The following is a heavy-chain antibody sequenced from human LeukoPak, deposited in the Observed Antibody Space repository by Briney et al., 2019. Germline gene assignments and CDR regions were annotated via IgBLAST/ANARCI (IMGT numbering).Heavy chain of an antibody. D-gene: IGHD3-9*01. CDR2: IIPIFGTA. Sequence: AVQVSCMASGGTFRSYAISWVRPAPGQGLEWMGRIIPIFGTANYAQKFQGRATITADESTSTAYMGLSSLRSEDTAVYYCARDPRSYDILTGYPPGNGMDVWGKGTTVTVSS. CDR3: ARDPRSYDILTGYPPGNGMDV. V-gene: IGHV1-69*13. J-gene: IGHJ6*04. CDR1: GGTFRSYA.